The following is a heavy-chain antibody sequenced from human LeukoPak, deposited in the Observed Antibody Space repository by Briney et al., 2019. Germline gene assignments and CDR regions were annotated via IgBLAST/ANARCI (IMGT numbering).Heavy chain of an antibody. CDR3: ARGFTGFTSGWSDY. CDR2: INSDGSST. CDR1: GFTFSSHW. Sequence: GGSLRLSCAASGFTFSSHWMHWVRQAPGRGLVWVSRINSDGSSTNYADSVKGRFTISRDNAKNTLYLQMNSLRAEDTAIYFCARGFTGFTSGWSDYWGQGTLVTVSS. J-gene: IGHJ4*02. D-gene: IGHD6-19*01. V-gene: IGHV3-74*01.